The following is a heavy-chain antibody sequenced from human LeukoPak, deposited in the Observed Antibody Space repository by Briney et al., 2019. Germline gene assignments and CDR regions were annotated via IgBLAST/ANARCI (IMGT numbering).Heavy chain of an antibody. CDR1: GYTFTGYY. Sequence: ASVTVSCKASGYTFTGYYMHWVRQAPGQGLEWMGWINPNSGGTNYAQKFQGRVTMTRDTSISTAYMELSRLRSDDTAVYYCARDEGIVGATNFDYWGQGTLFTVSS. V-gene: IGHV1-2*02. J-gene: IGHJ4*02. CDR2: INPNSGGT. CDR3: ARDEGIVGATNFDY. D-gene: IGHD1-26*01.